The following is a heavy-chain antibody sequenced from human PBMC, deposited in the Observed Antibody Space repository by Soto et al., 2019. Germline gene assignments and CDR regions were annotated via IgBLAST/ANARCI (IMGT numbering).Heavy chain of an antibody. CDR2: IYWDAGD. Sequence: QITLKESGPTLGKPTQTLTLTCTFSGFSLSTAGMGVGWIRQPPGKALEWLALIYWDAGDRYNPPLRSRLTITKDTAKSQVVPTMTSMDPVDSATYYCAHRISGWAGCRDWGQGTLVTVSS. V-gene: IGHV2-5*02. J-gene: IGHJ4*02. CDR3: AHRISGWAGCRD. D-gene: IGHD6-19*01. CDR1: GFSLSTAGMG.